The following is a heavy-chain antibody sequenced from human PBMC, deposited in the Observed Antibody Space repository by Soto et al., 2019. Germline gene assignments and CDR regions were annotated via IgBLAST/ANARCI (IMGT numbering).Heavy chain of an antibody. CDR2: ISAYNGNT. CDR3: ARDVMMEDIVVVVAARYYYGMDV. CDR1: GYAFTGYG. D-gene: IGHD2-15*01. V-gene: IGHV1-18*04. J-gene: IGHJ6*02. Sequence: ASAKVSCRASGYAFTGYGISWVRQAPEQGLEWMGWISAYNGNTNYAQQLEGRVTMTTDTSTSTAYMELRSLRSEDTAVYYCARDVMMEDIVVVVAARYYYGMDVWGQGTTVTVSS.